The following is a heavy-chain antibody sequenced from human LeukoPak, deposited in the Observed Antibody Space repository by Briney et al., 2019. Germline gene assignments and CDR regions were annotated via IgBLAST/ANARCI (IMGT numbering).Heavy chain of an antibody. D-gene: IGHD6-6*01. CDR2: ISPGDSNT. V-gene: IGHV5-51*01. J-gene: IGHJ4*02. CDR3: ARRIGAHSYFDS. Sequence: GESLKISCRGSGYSFTNYWIGWVRRMPGEGLAWMGIISPGDSNTRYNPSFQGQVTISADKSISTAYLQWSSLKASDTAMYYCARRIGAHSYFDSWAQGTLVTVSS. CDR1: GYSFTNYW.